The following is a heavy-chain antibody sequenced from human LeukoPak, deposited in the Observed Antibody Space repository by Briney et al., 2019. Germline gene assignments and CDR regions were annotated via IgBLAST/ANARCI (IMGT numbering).Heavy chain of an antibody. CDR2: ISGSGGST. CDR1: GFTFSSYA. CDR3: AKDSDGVVVVAFGY. V-gene: IGHV3-23*01. D-gene: IGHD2-15*01. J-gene: IGHJ4*02. Sequence: GGSLRLSFAAPGFTFSSYAMSWVRQAPGKGLEGVSAISGSGGSTYYADSVKGRFTISRDNSKNTLYLQMNSLRAEDTAVYYCAKDSDGVVVVAFGYWGQGTLVTVSS.